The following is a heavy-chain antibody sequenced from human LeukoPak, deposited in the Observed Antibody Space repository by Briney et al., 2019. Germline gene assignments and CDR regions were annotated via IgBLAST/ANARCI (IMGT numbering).Heavy chain of an antibody. Sequence: GGSLRLSCAASGFTFSSYAMSWVRQAPGEGLEWVSAISGSGGSTYYADSVKGRFTISRDNSKNTLYLQMNSLRAEDTAVYYCATSPHYCSSTSCYIYMDVWGKGTTVTVSS. CDR1: GFTFSSYA. CDR2: ISGSGGST. V-gene: IGHV3-23*01. D-gene: IGHD2-2*02. CDR3: ATSPHYCSSTSCYIYMDV. J-gene: IGHJ6*03.